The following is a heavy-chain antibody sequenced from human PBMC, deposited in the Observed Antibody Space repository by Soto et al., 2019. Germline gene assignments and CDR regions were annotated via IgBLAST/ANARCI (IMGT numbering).Heavy chain of an antibody. J-gene: IGHJ6*02. Sequence: GGSLRLSCAASGFTFSSYAMSWVRQAPGKGLEWVSGISWNSGSIGYADSVKGRFTISRDNAKNSLYLQMTSLRAEDTALYYCAKDRGLVRSYYYGMDVWGQGTTVTVSS. CDR3: AKDRGLVRSYYYGMDV. CDR1: GFTFSSYA. D-gene: IGHD3-10*01. V-gene: IGHV3-9*01. CDR2: ISWNSGSI.